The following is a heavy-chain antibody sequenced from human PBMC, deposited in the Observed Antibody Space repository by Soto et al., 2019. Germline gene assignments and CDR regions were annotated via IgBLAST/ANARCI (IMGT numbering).Heavy chain of an antibody. J-gene: IGHJ2*01. D-gene: IGHD4-17*01. CDR2: INPNSGGT. V-gene: IGHV1-2*04. CDR1: GYTFTGYY. Sequence: ASVKVSCKASGYTFTGYYMHWVRQAPGQGLEWMGWINPNSGGTNYAQKFQGWVTMTRDTSISTAYMELSRLRSDDTAVYYCARGEPLAVTTPYWYFDLWGRGTLVTVSS. CDR3: ARGEPLAVTTPYWYFDL.